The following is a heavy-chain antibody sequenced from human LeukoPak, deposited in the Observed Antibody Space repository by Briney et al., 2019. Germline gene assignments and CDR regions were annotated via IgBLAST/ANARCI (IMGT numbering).Heavy chain of an antibody. J-gene: IGHJ4*02. CDR2: ISSRSNYI. CDR1: GFTFSSYS. D-gene: IGHD6-13*01. CDR3: ARLTYSSSPPDY. Sequence: PGGSLRLSSAASGFTFSSYSMNWVRQAPGKGLEWVSSISSRSNYIYYADSVKGRFTISRDNAKNSLYLQMNSLRAEDTAVFYCARLTYSSSPPDYWGQGTLVTVSS. V-gene: IGHV3-21*06.